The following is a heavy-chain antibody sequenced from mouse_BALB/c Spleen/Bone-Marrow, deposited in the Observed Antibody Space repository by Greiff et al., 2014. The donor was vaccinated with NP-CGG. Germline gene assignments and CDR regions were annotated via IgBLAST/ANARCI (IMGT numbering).Heavy chain of an antibody. Sequence: QVQLQQSGAELVKPGASVKMSCKAFGYTFTTYPIEWMKQNHGKSLEWIGNFHPYNDDTKYNEKFKGKGKLTVEKSSSTIYLELKRLTSDDYAVYYYARGLRSYAMDYWGQGTSVTVSS. CDR2: FHPYNDDT. J-gene: IGHJ4*01. V-gene: IGHV1-47*01. CDR3: ARGLRSYAMDY. D-gene: IGHD6-2*01. CDR1: GYTFTTYP.